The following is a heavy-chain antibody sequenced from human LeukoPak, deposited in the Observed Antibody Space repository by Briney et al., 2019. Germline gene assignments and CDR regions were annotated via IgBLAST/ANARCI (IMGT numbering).Heavy chain of an antibody. CDR3: ARDYGYGSGSYVGVDY. Sequence: GGSLRLSCAASGFTFNNYAMNWVRQAPGKGLEWVAVISYDGSNKYYADSVKGRFTISRDNSKNTLYLQMNSLRAEDTAVYYCARDYGYGSGSYVGVDYWGQGTLVTVSS. D-gene: IGHD3-10*01. CDR1: GFTFNNYA. J-gene: IGHJ4*02. CDR2: ISYDGSNK. V-gene: IGHV3-30-3*01.